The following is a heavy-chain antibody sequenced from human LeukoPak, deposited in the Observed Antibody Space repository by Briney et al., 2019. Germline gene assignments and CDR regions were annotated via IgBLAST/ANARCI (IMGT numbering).Heavy chain of an antibody. Sequence: GGSLRLSCAASGFTFSSYSMNWVRQAPGKGLEWVSYISSSSSTIYYADSVKGRFTISRDNAKNSLYLQMNSLRAEDTAVYYCARGLAYYYDSRGNWFDPWGQGTLLTVSS. J-gene: IGHJ5*02. CDR1: GFTFSSYS. CDR2: ISSSSSTI. V-gene: IGHV3-48*04. CDR3: ARGLAYYYDSRGNWFDP. D-gene: IGHD3-22*01.